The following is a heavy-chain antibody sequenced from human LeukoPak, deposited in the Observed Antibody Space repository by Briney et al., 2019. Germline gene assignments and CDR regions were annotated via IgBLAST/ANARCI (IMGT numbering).Heavy chain of an antibody. J-gene: IGHJ5*02. D-gene: IGHD3-22*01. CDR3: ARHYYGSSGYYP. Sequence: PSETLSLTCTVSGGSISSYYWSWIRQPPGKGLEWIGYIYYSGSTNYNPSLKSRVTISVDTSKNQFSLKLSSVAAADTAVYYCARHYYGSSGYYPWGQGTLVTVSS. CDR1: GGSISSYY. V-gene: IGHV4-59*08. CDR2: IYYSGST.